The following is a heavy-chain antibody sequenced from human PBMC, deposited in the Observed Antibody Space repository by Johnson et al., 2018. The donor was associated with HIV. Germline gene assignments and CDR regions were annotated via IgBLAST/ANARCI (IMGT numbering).Heavy chain of an antibody. CDR1: GFNVDDDA. D-gene: IGHD2-15*01. CDR2: INYNGGST. V-gene: IGHV3-20*04. J-gene: IGHJ3*01. Sequence: VQLVESGGGVVRPGGSLRLSCAASGFNVDDDALSWVRQVPGKGLEWVSGINYNGGSTGYADSVRDRFSISRYNAKNSLYLQMDSLRAEDTAMYYCARAKDAAYPYDAFDVWGQGTMVTVSS. CDR3: ARAKDAAYPYDAFDV.